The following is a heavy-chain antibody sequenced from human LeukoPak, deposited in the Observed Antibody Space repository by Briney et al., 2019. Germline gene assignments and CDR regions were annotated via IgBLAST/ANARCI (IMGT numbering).Heavy chain of an antibody. CDR2: MNHSGST. CDR1: GGSFSGYY. Sequence: SETLSLTCAVYGGSFSGYYWSWIRQPPGKGLEWIGEMNHSGSTNYNPSLKSRATISVDTSKNQFSLKLSSVTAADTAVYYCARSSGYGAYWGQGTLVTVSS. V-gene: IGHV4-34*01. CDR3: ARSSGYGAY. D-gene: IGHD5-12*01. J-gene: IGHJ4*02.